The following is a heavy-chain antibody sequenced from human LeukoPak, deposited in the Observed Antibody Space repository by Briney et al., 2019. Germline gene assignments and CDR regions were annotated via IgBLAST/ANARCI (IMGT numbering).Heavy chain of an antibody. D-gene: IGHD2-21*01. J-gene: IGHJ4*02. CDR1: GFTFSSYA. Sequence: GGPLRLSCAASGFTFSSYAMSWVRQAPGKGLEWVSAISGSGGRTYYADSVRGRFTISRDNSKNTVYMQMNSLRAEDTAVYFCVVVSYCAVDCYDYWGQGTLVTVSS. CDR3: VVVSYCAVDCYDY. CDR2: ISGSGGRT. V-gene: IGHV3-23*01.